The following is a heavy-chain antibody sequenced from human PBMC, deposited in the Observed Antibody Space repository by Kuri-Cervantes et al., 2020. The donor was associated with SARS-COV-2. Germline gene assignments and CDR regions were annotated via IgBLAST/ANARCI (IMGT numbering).Heavy chain of an antibody. J-gene: IGHJ4*02. CDR2: ISSSGDTI. CDR3: ARGGGSETTPIDY. Sequence: GGSLRLSCAASGFTFSDYYMSWIRQAPGKGLECVSYISSSGDTIYYADSVRGRFTISRGSAKNSLYLQMNSLRAEDTAVYYCARGGGSETTPIDYWGQGTLVTVSS. D-gene: IGHD1/OR15-1a*01. CDR1: GFTFSDYY. V-gene: IGHV3-11*04.